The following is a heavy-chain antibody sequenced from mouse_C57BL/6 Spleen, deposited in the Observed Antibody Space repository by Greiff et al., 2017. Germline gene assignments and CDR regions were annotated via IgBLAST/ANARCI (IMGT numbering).Heavy chain of an antibody. J-gene: IGHJ2*01. D-gene: IGHD4-1*01. V-gene: IGHV1-52*01. Sequence: QVQLKESGAELVRPGSSVKLSCKASGYTFTSYWMHWVKQRPIQGLEWIGNIDPSDSETHYNQKFKDKATLTVDKSSSTAYMQLSSLTSEDSAVYYCARMWDGVFDYWGQGTTLTVSS. CDR1: GYTFTSYW. CDR2: IDPSDSET. CDR3: ARMWDGVFDY.